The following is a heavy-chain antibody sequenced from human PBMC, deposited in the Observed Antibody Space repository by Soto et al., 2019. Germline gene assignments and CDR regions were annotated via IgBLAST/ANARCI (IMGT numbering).Heavy chain of an antibody. V-gene: IGHV3-33*01. J-gene: IGHJ4*02. Sequence: GGSLRLSCAASGFTFSSYGMHWVRQAPGKGLEWVAVIWYDGSNKYYADSVKGRFTISRDNSKNTLYLQMNSLRAEDTAVYYCAREGTRIAAAGTVPTGFDYWGQGTLVTVSS. CDR3: AREGTRIAAAGTVPTGFDY. D-gene: IGHD6-13*01. CDR2: IWYDGSNK. CDR1: GFTFSSYG.